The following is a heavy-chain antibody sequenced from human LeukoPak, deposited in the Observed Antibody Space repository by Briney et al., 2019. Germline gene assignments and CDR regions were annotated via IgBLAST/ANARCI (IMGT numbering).Heavy chain of an antibody. Sequence: PGGSLGLSCAASGFTFDDYGMSWVRQAPGKGLEWVSGINWNGGSTGYADSVKGRFTISRDNAKNSLYLQMNSLRAEDTALYYCARAGSGYSYGYGNWYFDLWGRGTLVTVSS. CDR3: ARAGSGYSYGYGNWYFDL. CDR2: INWNGGST. V-gene: IGHV3-20*04. D-gene: IGHD5-18*01. J-gene: IGHJ2*01. CDR1: GFTFDDYG.